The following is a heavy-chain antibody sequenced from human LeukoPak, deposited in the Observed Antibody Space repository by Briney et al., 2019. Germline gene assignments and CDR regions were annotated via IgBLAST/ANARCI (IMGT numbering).Heavy chain of an antibody. CDR3: ARDRLWGSYRYTEIDAFDI. J-gene: IGHJ3*02. CDR2: IYYSGST. Sequence: SETLSLTCTVSGGSISSYYWSWIRQPPGKGLEWIGYIYYSGSTNYNPSLKSRVTISVDTSKNQFSLKLGSVTAADTAVYYCARDRLWGSYRYTEIDAFDIWGQGTMVTVSS. V-gene: IGHV4-59*12. CDR1: GGSISSYY. D-gene: IGHD3-16*02.